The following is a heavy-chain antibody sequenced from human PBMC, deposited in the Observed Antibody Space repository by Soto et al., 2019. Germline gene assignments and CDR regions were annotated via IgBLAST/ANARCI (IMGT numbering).Heavy chain of an antibody. D-gene: IGHD6-13*01. CDR2: IIPIFGTA. CDR1: GGTFSSYG. Sequence: QVQLVQSGAEVKKPGSSVKVSCKASGGTFSSYGFSWVRQAPGQGLEWMGGIIPIFGTASYAQKFQGRVTVTADESTRTAYMELRSLRSEDTAVYYCARELAAGSNNWFDPWGQGTPVVVSS. CDR3: ARELAAGSNNWFDP. J-gene: IGHJ5*02. V-gene: IGHV1-69*01.